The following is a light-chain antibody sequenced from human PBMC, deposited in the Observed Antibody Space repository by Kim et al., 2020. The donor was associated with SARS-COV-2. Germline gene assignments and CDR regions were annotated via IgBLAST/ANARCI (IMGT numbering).Light chain of an antibody. CDR1: NIGSKS. J-gene: IGLJ1*01. Sequence: APVKTASCTCGGNNIGSKSVHWYQQMPGHAPVLVIYYDRDRPSGIPERFAGSNSGNTATLTISWVESVDEADYYCQVWDSSSVHEVFGTGTKVTVL. CDR3: QVWDSSSVHEV. CDR2: YDR. V-gene: IGLV3-21*04.